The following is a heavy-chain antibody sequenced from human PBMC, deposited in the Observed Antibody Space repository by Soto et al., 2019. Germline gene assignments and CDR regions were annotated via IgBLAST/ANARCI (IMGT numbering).Heavy chain of an antibody. J-gene: IGHJ4*02. D-gene: IGHD6-19*01. CDR3: VKGSDGWYEDLFDY. Sequence: GGSLRLSCSASGFTFSSYAMHWVRQAPGKGLEYVSAISSNGGSTYYADSVKGRFTISRDNSKNTLYLQMSSLRAEDTAVYYCVKGSDGWYEDLFDYWGQGTPVTVSS. V-gene: IGHV3-64D*06. CDR1: GFTFSSYA. CDR2: ISSNGGST.